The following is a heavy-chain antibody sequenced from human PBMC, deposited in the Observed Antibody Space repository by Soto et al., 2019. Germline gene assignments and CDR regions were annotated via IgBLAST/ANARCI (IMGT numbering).Heavy chain of an antibody. D-gene: IGHD3-10*01. CDR1: GGSISSSNW. V-gene: IGHV4-4*02. CDR2: IYHSGST. Sequence: QVQLQESGPGLVKPSGTLSLTCAVSGGSISSSNWWSWVRQPPGKGLEWIGEIYHSGSTNYNPSHKSRVTISVDKSKNQFSLKLSSVTAAGTAVYYWARDSNYYGSGSYLYYWGQGTLVTVSS. CDR3: ARDSNYYGSGSYLYY. J-gene: IGHJ4*02.